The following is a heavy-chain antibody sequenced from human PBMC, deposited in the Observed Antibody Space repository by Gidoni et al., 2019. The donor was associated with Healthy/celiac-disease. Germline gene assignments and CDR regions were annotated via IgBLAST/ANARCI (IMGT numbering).Heavy chain of an antibody. Sequence: QVQLQQWGAGLLKPSETLSLTCAVYGGSFSGYYWSWIRQPPGKGLEWIGEINHSGSTNYNPSLKSRVTISVDTSKNQFSLKLSSVTAADTAVYYCARGRWGTMVRGVIIKKKDYYYYGMDVWGQGTTVTVSS. V-gene: IGHV4-34*01. CDR1: GGSFSGYY. CDR3: ARGRWGTMVRGVIIKKKDYYYYGMDV. CDR2: INHSGST. J-gene: IGHJ6*02. D-gene: IGHD3-10*01.